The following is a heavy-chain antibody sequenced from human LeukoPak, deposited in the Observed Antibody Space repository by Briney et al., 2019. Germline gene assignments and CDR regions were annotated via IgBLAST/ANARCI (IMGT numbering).Heavy chain of an antibody. CDR2: IIPILGIA. CDR1: GGTFSSYA. CDR3: ATYDVLTGFEY. J-gene: IGHJ4*02. D-gene: IGHD3-9*01. Sequence: SVKVSCKASGGTFSSYAISWVRQAPGQGLEWMGRIIPILGIANYAQKFQGRVTITADKSTSTAYMELSSLRCEDTAVYYCATYDVLTGFEYWGQGTLVTVSS. V-gene: IGHV1-69*04.